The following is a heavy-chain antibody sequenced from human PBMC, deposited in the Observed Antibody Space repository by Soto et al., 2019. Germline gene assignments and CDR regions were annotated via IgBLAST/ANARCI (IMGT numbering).Heavy chain of an antibody. CDR1: GFTFGSFT. Sequence: EVHLVEAGGGLVKPGESLTLSCAASGFTFGSFTLNWVRQAPGKGLEWVSSISSSSAYIYYAESVKGRFTISRDNARSTLYLQMNSLRLDDTALYFCARDGLTCGGDWGQGTLVAVSS. V-gene: IGHV3-21*06. CDR2: ISSSSAYI. D-gene: IGHD3-16*01. CDR3: ARDGLTCGGD. J-gene: IGHJ4*02.